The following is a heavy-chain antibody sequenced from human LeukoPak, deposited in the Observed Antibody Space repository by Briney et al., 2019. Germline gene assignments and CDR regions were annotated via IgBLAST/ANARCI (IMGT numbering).Heavy chain of an antibody. CDR2: IIPIFGTA. CDR1: GGTFSSYA. D-gene: IGHD3-22*01. V-gene: IGHV1-69*05. J-gene: IGHJ4*02. Sequence: SVTVSCKASGGTFSSYAISWVRQAPGQGLEWMGGIIPIFGTANYAQKFQGRVTITTDESTSTAYMELSSLRSEDTAVYYCARVYYDSSGYPLIDYWGQGTLVTVSS. CDR3: ARVYYDSSGYPLIDY.